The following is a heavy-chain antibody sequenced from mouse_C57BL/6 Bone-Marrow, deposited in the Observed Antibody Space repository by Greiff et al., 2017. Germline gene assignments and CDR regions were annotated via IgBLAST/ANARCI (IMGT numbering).Heavy chain of an antibody. J-gene: IGHJ4*01. V-gene: IGHV1-76*01. CDR1: GYTFTDYY. CDR2: IYPGSGNT. Sequence: VQLQQSGAELVRPGASVKLSCKASGYTFTDYYINWVKQRPGQGLEWIARIYPGSGNTYYNEKFKGKATLTAEKSSSTAYMQLSSLTSEDSAVYVCARGRMSAMDYWGQGTSVTVSS. CDR3: ARGRMSAMDY. D-gene: IGHD2-10*02.